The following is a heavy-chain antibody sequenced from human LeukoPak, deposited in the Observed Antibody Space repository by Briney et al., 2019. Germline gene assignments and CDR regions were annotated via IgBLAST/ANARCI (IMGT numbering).Heavy chain of an antibody. J-gene: IGHJ6*02. CDR2: IYYSGST. V-gene: IGHV4-59*08. D-gene: IGHD5-24*01. CDR1: GGSISSYY. Sequence: SETLSLTCTVSGGSISSYYWSWIRQPPGKGLEWIGYIYYSGSTNYNPSLKSRVTISVDTSKKQFSPKLSSVTAADTAVYYCARTRDYYYYGMDVWGQGTTVTVSS. CDR3: ARTRDYYYYGMDV.